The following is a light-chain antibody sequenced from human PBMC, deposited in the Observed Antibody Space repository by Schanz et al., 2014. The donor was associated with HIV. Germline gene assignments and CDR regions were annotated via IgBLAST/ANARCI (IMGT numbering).Light chain of an antibody. J-gene: IGLJ2*01. Sequence: QSVLTQPPSASGTPGQRVTITCSGSRSNIGRRSVDWYQHLPGTAPRLLIHNNDQRPSGVPDRFSGSKSGTSASLVISGLQSEDEADYYCATWDINLNGPVFGGGTKLTVL. CDR3: ATWDINLNGPV. CDR1: RSNIGRRS. CDR2: NND. V-gene: IGLV1-44*01.